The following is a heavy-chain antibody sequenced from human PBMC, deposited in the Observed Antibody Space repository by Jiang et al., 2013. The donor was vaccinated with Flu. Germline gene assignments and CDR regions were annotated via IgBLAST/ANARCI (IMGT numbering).Heavy chain of an antibody. D-gene: IGHD5-18*01. CDR1: GGSISSGDYY. J-gene: IGHJ5*02. CDR2: LLHGST. V-gene: IGHV4-30-4*08. CDR3: ARDRRGYSYGGFDP. Sequence: KPSQTLSLTCTVSGGSISSGDYYWSWIRQPQEGPGVDWVHLLHGSTYYNPSLKSRVTISVDTSKNQFSLKLSSVTAADTAVYYCARDRRGYSYGGFDPWGQGTLVTVSS.